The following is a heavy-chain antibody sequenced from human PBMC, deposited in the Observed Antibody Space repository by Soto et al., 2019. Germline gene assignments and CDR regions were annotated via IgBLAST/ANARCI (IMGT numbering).Heavy chain of an antibody. CDR1: GFTFDQYW. CDR3: LRDMHV. CDR2: IKQDGSEK. Sequence: EVQLVESGGGLVQPGGSLSLSCEASGFTFDQYWMRWVRQAPGKGLEWVANIKQDGSEKYYVDSVKGRFTISRDNAKNALYVQMNSLRAEDTAVYYGLRDMHVWGQGTTVTVS. V-gene: IGHV3-7*05. J-gene: IGHJ6*02.